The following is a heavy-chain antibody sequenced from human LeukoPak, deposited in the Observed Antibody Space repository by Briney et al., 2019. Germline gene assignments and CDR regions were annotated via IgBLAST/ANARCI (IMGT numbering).Heavy chain of an antibody. J-gene: IGHJ4*02. D-gene: IGHD3-22*01. CDR2: IYYSGST. CDR1: GGSINSGDNY. CDR3: ARSYDSSGSGFDY. Sequence: NASETLSLTCTVSGGSINSGDNYWSWIRQPPGKGLEWIGYIYYSGSTYYNPSLKSRVTISVDRSKNQFSLKLSSVTAADTAVYYCARSYDSSGSGFDYWGQGTLVTVSS. V-gene: IGHV4-30-2*01.